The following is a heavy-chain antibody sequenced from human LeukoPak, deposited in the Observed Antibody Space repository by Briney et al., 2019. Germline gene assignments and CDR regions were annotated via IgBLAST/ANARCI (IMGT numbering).Heavy chain of an antibody. D-gene: IGHD2-2*01. CDR1: GGSISSYY. J-gene: IGHJ4*02. V-gene: IGHV4-4*07. Sequence: SETLSLTCTVSGGSISSYYWSWIRQPAGKRLEWIGRIYSSGSTNYNPSLKSRVTMSVDTSKNQFSLKLSSVTAADTAVYYCARDGGYCSSTSCPGLDYWGQGTLVTVSS. CDR2: IYSSGST. CDR3: ARDGGYCSSTSCPGLDY.